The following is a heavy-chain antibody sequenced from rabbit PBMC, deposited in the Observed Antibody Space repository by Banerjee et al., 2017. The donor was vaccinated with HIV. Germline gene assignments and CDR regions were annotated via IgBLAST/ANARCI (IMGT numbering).Heavy chain of an antibody. D-gene: IGHD1-1*01. CDR2: IAGGSGGST. CDR3: ARDKADDTSYTFDL. CDR1: GFSFSSSSW. V-gene: IGHV1S45*01. J-gene: IGHJ4*01. Sequence: EESGGGLVQPEGSLTLTCTASGFSFSSSSWICWVRQAPGKGLECIACIAGGSGGSTYYASWAKGRFTISKASSTTVTLQMTSLTAADTATYFCARDKADDTSYTFDLWGQGILVTVS.